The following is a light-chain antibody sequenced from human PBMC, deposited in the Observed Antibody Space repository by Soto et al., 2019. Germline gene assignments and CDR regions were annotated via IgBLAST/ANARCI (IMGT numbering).Light chain of an antibody. CDR3: NSYTSSATRV. V-gene: IGLV2-14*01. CDR2: EVI. Sequence: QSALTQPASVSGSPGQSITISCTGTNNDIGGYNFVSWYQQHPGKAPKLLIYEVINRPSGVSNRFSGSKSGNTASLSISGLQAEDVADYYCNSYTSSATRVFGGGTKVTVL. J-gene: IGLJ3*02. CDR1: NNDIGGYNF.